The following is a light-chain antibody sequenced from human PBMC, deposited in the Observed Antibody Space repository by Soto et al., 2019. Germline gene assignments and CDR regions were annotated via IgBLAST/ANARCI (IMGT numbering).Light chain of an antibody. CDR1: SSNIGSNT. J-gene: IGLJ2*01. CDR2: STN. V-gene: IGLV1-44*01. CDR3: AAWDDSLNAVV. Sequence: QSVLAQPPSASGAPGQRVTISCSGSSSNIGSNTVNWYHQLPGTAPKLLIYSTNQRPSGVPDRFSGSKSGTSASLAISGLRSEDEADYSCAAWDDSLNAVVFGGGTQLTVL.